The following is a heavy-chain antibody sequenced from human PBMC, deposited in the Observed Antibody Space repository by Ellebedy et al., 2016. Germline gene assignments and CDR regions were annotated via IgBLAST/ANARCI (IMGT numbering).Heavy chain of an antibody. D-gene: IGHD2-2*01. CDR2: IHPGDSDT. CDR1: GYSFTSYW. V-gene: IGHV5-51*01. J-gene: IGHJ4*02. CDR3: ARLGSAFDY. Sequence: GESLKISXKGSGYSFTSYWIGWVRQMPGKGLEYMGIIHPGDSDTRYGPSFQGQVTLSADKSISTAYLQWSSLRTSDTAMYYCARLGSAFDYWGQGTLVTVSS.